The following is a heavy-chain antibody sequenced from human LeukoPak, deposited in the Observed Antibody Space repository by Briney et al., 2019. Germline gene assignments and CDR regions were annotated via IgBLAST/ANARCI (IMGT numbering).Heavy chain of an antibody. CDR2: IYHSGST. J-gene: IGHJ4*02. CDR1: DASIRSINHY. D-gene: IGHD3-22*01. Sequence: SETLSLTCTVSDASIRSINHYWGWIRQPPGRGLEWLGSIYHSGSTYYNPSLKSRVSISVDTSKNQFSLKLSSVSAADTAAYFCARHPRYDSSGNHSPYYFVHWGQGTLVTVSS. CDR3: ARHPRYDSSGNHSPYYFVH. V-gene: IGHV4-39*01.